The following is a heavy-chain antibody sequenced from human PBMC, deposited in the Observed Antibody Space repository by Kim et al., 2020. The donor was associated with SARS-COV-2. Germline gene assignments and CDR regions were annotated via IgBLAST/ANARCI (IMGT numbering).Heavy chain of an antibody. Sequence: ASVKVSCRASGYTLTSHYVHWVRQAPGQGLEWMGIINPSGGSTFYAQKFQGRVTMTSDTSTSTVYMELSSLRSVDTAVYYCAREAVLRSFDWLLSYHYYGMDVWGQGTTVTVSS. CDR1: GYTLTSHY. CDR3: AREAVLRSFDWLLSYHYYGMDV. J-gene: IGHJ6*02. CDR2: INPSGGST. V-gene: IGHV1-46*03. D-gene: IGHD3-9*01.